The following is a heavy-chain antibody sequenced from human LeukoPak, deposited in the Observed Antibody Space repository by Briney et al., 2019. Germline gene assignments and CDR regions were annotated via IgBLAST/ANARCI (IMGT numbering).Heavy chain of an antibody. CDR1: GFTFSHYA. Sequence: GGSLRLSCAVSGFTFSHYAMSWVRQAPGTGLEGVGSLTDSGDATYYADSVKGRLTISRDNSNSTLYLHSSGLRDEDTAVYYCARGYSHNSGGWLDPWGQGTLVTVSS. J-gene: IGHJ5*02. D-gene: IGHD5-12*01. CDR3: ARGYSHNSGGWLDP. CDR2: LTDSGDAT. V-gene: IGHV3-23*01.